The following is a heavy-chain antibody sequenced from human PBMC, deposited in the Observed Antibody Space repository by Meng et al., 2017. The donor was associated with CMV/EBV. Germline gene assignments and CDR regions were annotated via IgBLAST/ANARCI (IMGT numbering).Heavy chain of an antibody. CDR2: ISSSSSYI. D-gene: IGHD3-3*01. Sequence: GESLKISCAASGFTFSSYSMNWVRQAPGKGLEWVSSISSSSSYIYYADSVKGRFTISRDNAKNSLYLQMNSLRAEDTAVYYCAREVYEALFASPGDAFDIWGQGTMVTVSS. V-gene: IGHV3-21*01. CDR3: AREVYEALFASPGDAFDI. J-gene: IGHJ3*02. CDR1: GFTFSSYS.